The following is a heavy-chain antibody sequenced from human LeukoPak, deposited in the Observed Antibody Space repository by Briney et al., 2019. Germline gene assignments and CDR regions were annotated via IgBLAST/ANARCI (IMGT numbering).Heavy chain of an antibody. D-gene: IGHD6-13*01. Sequence: GGSLRLSCAASGFTFSSYAMSWVRQAPGKGLEWVSAISGSGGSTYYADSVKDRFTISRDNSKNTLYLQMNSLRAEDTAVYYCAKGSPYSSSWSQGVWGQGTLVTVSS. CDR1: GFTFSSYA. J-gene: IGHJ4*02. CDR2: ISGSGGST. V-gene: IGHV3-23*01. CDR3: AKGSPYSSSWSQGV.